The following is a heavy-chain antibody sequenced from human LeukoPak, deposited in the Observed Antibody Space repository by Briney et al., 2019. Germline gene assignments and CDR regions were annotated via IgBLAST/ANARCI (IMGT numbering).Heavy chain of an antibody. CDR1: GFTFSSYA. CDR3: ATIAVANHDAFDI. CDR2: ISYDGSNN. D-gene: IGHD6-19*01. Sequence: GRPLRLSCAASGFTFSSYAMHWVRQAPGKGLEWVAVISYDGSNNYYADSVKGRFTISRDNSKNTLYLQMNSLRAEDAAVYYCATIAVANHDAFDIWGQGTMVTVSS. V-gene: IGHV3-30*01. J-gene: IGHJ3*02.